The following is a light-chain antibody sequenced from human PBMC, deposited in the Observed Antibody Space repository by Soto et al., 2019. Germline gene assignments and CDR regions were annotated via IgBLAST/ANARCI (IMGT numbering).Light chain of an antibody. CDR1: SSNIGSNT. V-gene: IGLV1-44*01. CDR3: AAWVCSLNGGV. CDR2: SNN. J-gene: IGLJ2*01. Sequence: QSVLTQPPSASGTPGQRVTISCSGSSSNIGSNTVNWYQQLPGTAPKLLIYSNNQPPSGVPDRFSGSKSGTSASLAISGLQSEDEADYYCAAWVCSLNGGVFGGGTKLTVL.